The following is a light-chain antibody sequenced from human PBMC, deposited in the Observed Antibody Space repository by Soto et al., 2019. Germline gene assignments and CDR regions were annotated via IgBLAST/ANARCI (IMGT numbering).Light chain of an antibody. J-gene: IGKJ4*01. Sequence: EIVLTQSPGTLSLSPGERATLSCRASQSVINSYLAWYQQKPGQAPRLLMYGASSRATGIPDRFSGSGSGTDFTLTISRLEPEDFAVYYCQQYGSSPFTFGGGTKVDIK. CDR3: QQYGSSPFT. CDR1: QSVINSY. CDR2: GAS. V-gene: IGKV3-20*01.